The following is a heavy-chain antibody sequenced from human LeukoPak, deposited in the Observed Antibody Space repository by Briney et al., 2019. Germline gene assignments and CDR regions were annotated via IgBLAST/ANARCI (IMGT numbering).Heavy chain of an antibody. D-gene: IGHD3-16*02. Sequence: SETLSLTCTVSGGSISSSSYYWSWIRQPPGKGLEWIGEINHSGSTNYNPSLKSRVTISVDTSKNQFSLKLSSVTAADTAVYYCARGPFGGVIVRLSGFDYWGQGTLVTVSS. CDR3: ARGPFGGVIVRLSGFDY. V-gene: IGHV4-39*07. CDR1: GGSISSSSYY. J-gene: IGHJ4*02. CDR2: INHSGST.